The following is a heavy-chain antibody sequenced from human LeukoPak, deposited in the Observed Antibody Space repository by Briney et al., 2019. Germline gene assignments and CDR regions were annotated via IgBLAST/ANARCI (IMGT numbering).Heavy chain of an antibody. V-gene: IGHV4-4*07. CDR1: GGSISSYY. D-gene: IGHD5-12*01. Sequence: KPSETLSLTCTVSGGSISSYYWSWIRQPAGKGLEWIGRIYTSGSTNYNPPLKSRVTMSVDTSKNQFSLKLSSVTAADTAVYYCARDLGYSGYENFDYWGQGTLVTVSS. J-gene: IGHJ4*02. CDR2: IYTSGST. CDR3: ARDLGYSGYENFDY.